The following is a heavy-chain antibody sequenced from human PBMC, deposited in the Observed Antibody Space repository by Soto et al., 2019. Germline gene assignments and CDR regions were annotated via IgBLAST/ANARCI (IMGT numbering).Heavy chain of an antibody. CDR2: INPNSGGT. V-gene: IGHV1-2*04. D-gene: IGHD3-10*01. CDR1: GYTFTGYY. J-gene: IGHJ6*02. Sequence: GASVKVSCKASGYTFTGYYMHWVRQAPGQGLEWMGWINPNSGGTNYAQKFQGWVTMTRDTSISTAYMELSRLRSDDTAVYYCAREYYGSGSYYKPHYYYGMDVWGQGTTVTVSS. CDR3: AREYYGSGSYYKPHYYYGMDV.